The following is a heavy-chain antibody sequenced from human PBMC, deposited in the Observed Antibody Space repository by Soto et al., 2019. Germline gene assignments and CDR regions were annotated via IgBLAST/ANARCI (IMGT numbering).Heavy chain of an antibody. CDR1: GYSFTSYW. D-gene: IGHD3-22*01. Sequence: EVQLVQSGAEGKKPGESLRISCKGSGYSFTSYWISWVRQMPGKGLEWMGRIDPSDSYTNCSPSFRGHVTISADKSIGTAYLQWGSLKASDTAMYFCARVNHYYDKAEDYWGQGTLVTVPS. J-gene: IGHJ4*02. CDR3: ARVNHYYDKAEDY. CDR2: IDPSDSYT. V-gene: IGHV5-10-1*01.